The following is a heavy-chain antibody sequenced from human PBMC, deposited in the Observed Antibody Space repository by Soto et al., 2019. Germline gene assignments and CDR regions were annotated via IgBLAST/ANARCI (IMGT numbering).Heavy chain of an antibody. Sequence: QIHLQQSGPGLVKPSQTLSLTCAISGGSVSTNSDTWDWIRQSPSRCLEWLGRTYYRSNLYTDYAGSLKGRITISPDTSYTQLCLQLNSVTPDDTAVYYWASIIGNSGFDSWGQGTLITVSS. J-gene: IGHJ5*01. CDR1: GGSVSTNSDT. D-gene: IGHD1-20*01. CDR2: TYYRSNLYT. V-gene: IGHV6-1*01. CDR3: ASIIGNSGFDS.